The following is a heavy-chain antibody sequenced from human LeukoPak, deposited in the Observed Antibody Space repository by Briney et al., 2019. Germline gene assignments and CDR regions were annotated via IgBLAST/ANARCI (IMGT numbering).Heavy chain of an antibody. CDR3: ARAADTIFGVVRSDGMDV. Sequence: ASVKVSCKASGYTFTNYAMNWVRQAPGQGLEWMGWINTNTGNPTYAQGFTGRFVFSLDTPVTTAYLQISSLKAEDTAVYYCARAADTIFGVVRSDGMDVWGQGTTVTVSS. D-gene: IGHD3-3*01. J-gene: IGHJ6*02. V-gene: IGHV7-4-1*02. CDR1: GYTFTNYA. CDR2: INTNTGNP.